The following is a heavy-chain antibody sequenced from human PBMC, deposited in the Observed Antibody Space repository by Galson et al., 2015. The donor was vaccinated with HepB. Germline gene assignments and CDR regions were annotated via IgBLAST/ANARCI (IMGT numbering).Heavy chain of an antibody. D-gene: IGHD3-22*01. J-gene: IGHJ4*02. V-gene: IGHV3-33*01. CDR3: AREMGYSDISGYSYAFDY. Sequence: SLRLSCAASGFTFTRYGMHWVRQAPGKGLEWVAVIWYDGSNKYYVDSVKGRVTISRDNSKNTLYLQMNSLRAEDTAVYYCAREMGYSDISGYSYAFDYWGQGTLVTVSS. CDR2: IWYDGSNK. CDR1: GFTFTRYG.